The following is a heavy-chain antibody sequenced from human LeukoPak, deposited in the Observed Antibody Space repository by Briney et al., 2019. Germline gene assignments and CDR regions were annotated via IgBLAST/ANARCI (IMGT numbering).Heavy chain of an antibody. CDR2: IYSGGST. Sequence: PAGSLRHSCAAPALTASSNYMSWGRHAPGTGLEWVSVIYSGGSTYYADSVRGRFTISRDNSKNTLYLQMNSLRAEDTAVYYCACGYSYTNMDVWRKGTTVTVSS. V-gene: IGHV3-66*02. J-gene: IGHJ6*03. D-gene: IGHD5-18*01. CDR3: ACGYSYTNMDV. CDR1: ALTASSNY.